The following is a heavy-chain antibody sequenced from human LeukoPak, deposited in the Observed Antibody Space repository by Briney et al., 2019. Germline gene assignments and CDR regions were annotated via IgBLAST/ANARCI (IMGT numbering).Heavy chain of an antibody. CDR1: GFTFGNYA. CDR3: AKVIWRAYDDSPFDS. D-gene: IGHD3-22*01. V-gene: IGHV3-23*01. J-gene: IGHJ4*02. Sequence: HPGGSLRLSCAASGFTFGNYAMTWVRQAPGKGLEWVSVISGSGTITQYAESLKGRFTVSRDNSKNTLYLQMHNLRPDDTAVYYCAKVIWRAYDDSPFDSWGQGTLVTVSS. CDR2: ISGSGTIT.